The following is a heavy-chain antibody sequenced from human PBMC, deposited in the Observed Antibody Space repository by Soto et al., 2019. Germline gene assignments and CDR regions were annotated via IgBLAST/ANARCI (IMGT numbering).Heavy chain of an antibody. D-gene: IGHD3-22*01. J-gene: IGHJ4*02. V-gene: IGHV3-64D*06. CDR3: VKGEYYYDSTAYYPFDY. CDR1: GFTFSIYA. CDR2: ISINGGST. Sequence: PGGSLRLSCSASGFTFSIYAMHWVRQAPGKGLEYVSSISINGGSTHYADSVKGRFTISRDNSKNTQYLQMSSLRADDTALYYCVKGEYYYDSTAYYPFDYWGQGTLVTV.